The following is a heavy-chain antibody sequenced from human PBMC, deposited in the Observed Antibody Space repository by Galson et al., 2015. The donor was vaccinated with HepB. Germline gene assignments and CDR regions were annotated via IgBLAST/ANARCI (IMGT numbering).Heavy chain of an antibody. Sequence: SLRLSCAASGFTFSSYSMNWVRQAPGKGLEWVSSISSGSSYIYYADSVKGRFTISRDNAKNSLYLQMNSLRAEDTAVYYCARDREGTPMADYWGQGTLVTVSS. D-gene: IGHD2-15*01. CDR1: GFTFSSYS. CDR2: ISSGSSYI. V-gene: IGHV3-21*01. J-gene: IGHJ4*02. CDR3: ARDREGTPMADY.